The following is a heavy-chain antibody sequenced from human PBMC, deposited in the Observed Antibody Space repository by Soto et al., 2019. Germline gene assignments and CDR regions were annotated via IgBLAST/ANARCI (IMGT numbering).Heavy chain of an antibody. V-gene: IGHV4-30-2*05. CDR1: GGSISSGGYS. CDR3: ARNENYYGSGSSRFDP. Sequence: PSETLSLTCAVSGGSISSGGYSWSWIRQPPGKGLEWIGYIYHSGSTYYNPSLKSRVTISVDTSKNQFSLKLSSVTAADTAVYYCARNENYYGSGSSRFDPWGQGTLVTVSS. D-gene: IGHD3-10*01. J-gene: IGHJ5*02. CDR2: IYHSGST.